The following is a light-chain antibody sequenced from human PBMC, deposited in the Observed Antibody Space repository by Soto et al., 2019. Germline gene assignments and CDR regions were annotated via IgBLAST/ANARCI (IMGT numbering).Light chain of an antibody. Sequence: QSVLTQPPSVSGAPGQGVTISCTGSSSNIGEGYDVHWYQQLPGTAPKLLIYGHNNRPSGVPDRFSASKSGTSASLAITGLQSEDEADYYCQSFDDSLSRVVFGGGTQLTVL. J-gene: IGLJ2*01. CDR3: QSFDDSLSRVV. V-gene: IGLV1-40*01. CDR2: GHN. CDR1: SSNIGEGYD.